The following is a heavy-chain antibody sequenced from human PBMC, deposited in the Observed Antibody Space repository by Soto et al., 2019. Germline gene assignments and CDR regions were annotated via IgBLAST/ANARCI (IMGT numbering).Heavy chain of an antibody. V-gene: IGHV1-69*13. CDR1: GGTFSSYA. J-gene: IGHJ3*02. Sequence: ASVKVSCKASGGTFSSYAISWVRQAPGQGLEWMGGIIPIFGTANYAQKFQGRVTITADESTSTAYMELSSLRSEDTAVYYCASNLLQFFDGPTGVFNIWGKGTRVTVSS. CDR2: IIPIFGTA. CDR3: ASNLLQFFDGPTGVFNI. D-gene: IGHD3-9*01.